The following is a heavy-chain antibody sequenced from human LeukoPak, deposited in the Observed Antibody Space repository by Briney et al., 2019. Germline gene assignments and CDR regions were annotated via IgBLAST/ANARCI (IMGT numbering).Heavy chain of an antibody. D-gene: IGHD3-10*01. CDR3: ARDIWFGELYAFDI. V-gene: IGHV4-4*07. CDR1: GGSISSYY. J-gene: IGHJ3*02. CDR2: IYTSGST. Sequence: SETPSLTCTVSGGSISSYYWSWLRQPAGKGLEWIGRIYTSGSTNYNPSLKSRVTMSVDTSKNQFSLKLSSVTAADTAVHYCARDIWFGELYAFDIWGQGTMVTVSS.